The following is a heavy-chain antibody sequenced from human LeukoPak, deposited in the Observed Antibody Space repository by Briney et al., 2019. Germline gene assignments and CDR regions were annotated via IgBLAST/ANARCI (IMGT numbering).Heavy chain of an antibody. CDR2: ITVGGGST. V-gene: IGHV3-23*01. J-gene: IGHJ3*02. CDR1: GFTFSSYD. CDR3: AKTSTAMVLHDAFDI. D-gene: IGHD5-18*01. Sequence: QPGGSLRLSCAASGFTFSSYDMTWVRQAPGKGLEWVSTITVGGGSTYYADSVKGRFTISRDKSKSTLYLQMNSLRAEDTAVYYCAKTSTAMVLHDAFDIWGQGTMVTVSS.